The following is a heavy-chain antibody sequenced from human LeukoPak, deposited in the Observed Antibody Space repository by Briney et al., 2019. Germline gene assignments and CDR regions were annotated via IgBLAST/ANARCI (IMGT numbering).Heavy chain of an antibody. V-gene: IGHV3-7*01. CDR3: ARIRRGWSQNWDY. CDR1: GFTFSSYW. J-gene: IGHJ4*02. D-gene: IGHD6-19*01. CDR2: VKQDGSEK. Sequence: GGSLRLSCAASGFTFSSYWMSWVRQAPGKGLKWVANVKQDGSEKYYVDSVKGRFTISRDNAKNSLYLQMNSLRAEDTAVYYCARIRRGWSQNWDYWGQGTLVTVSS.